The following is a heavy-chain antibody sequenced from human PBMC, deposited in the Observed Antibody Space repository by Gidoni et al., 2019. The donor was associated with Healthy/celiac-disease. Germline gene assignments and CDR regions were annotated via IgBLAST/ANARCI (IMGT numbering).Heavy chain of an antibody. CDR1: GGPISSSRYY. CDR3: ARRWWHYDYVWGSYFRGGWDAFDI. D-gene: IGHD3-16*01. V-gene: IGHV4-39*01. J-gene: IGHJ3*02. CDR2: IYYSGRT. Sequence: QLQLQESGPGLVKPSETLSLTCTVSGGPISSSRYYWGWIRQPPGKGLEWIGSIYYSGRTYYNPSLKSRVTISVDTSKNQFSLKLSSVTSADTAVYYCARRWWHYDYVWGSYFRGGWDAFDIWGQGTMVTVSS.